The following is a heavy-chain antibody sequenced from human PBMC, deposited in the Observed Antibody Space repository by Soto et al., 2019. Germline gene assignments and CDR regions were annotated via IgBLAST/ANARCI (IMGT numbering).Heavy chain of an antibody. CDR2: ISGSGGST. D-gene: IGHD2-2*01. CDR1: GFTFSSYA. V-gene: IGHV3-23*01. Sequence: PGGSLRLSCAASGFTFSSYAMSWVRQAPGKGLEWVSAISGSGGSTYYADSVKGRFTISRDNSKNTLYLQMNSLRAEDTAVYYCAKDRLTIVVVPAANDYRGQGTLVTVSS. J-gene: IGHJ4*02. CDR3: AKDRLTIVVVPAANDY.